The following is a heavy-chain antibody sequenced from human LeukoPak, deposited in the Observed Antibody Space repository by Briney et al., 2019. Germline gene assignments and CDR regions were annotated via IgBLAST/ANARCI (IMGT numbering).Heavy chain of an antibody. J-gene: IGHJ4*02. D-gene: IGHD2-2*01. CDR2: INPNSGGT. CDR1: GYTFTGYY. V-gene: IGHV1-2*02. Sequence: ASVKASCKASGYTFTGYYMHWVRQAPGQGLEWMGWINPNSGGTNYAQKFQGRVTMTRDTSISTAYMELSRLRSDDTAVYYCARDRGWCSSTSCYEDNFGYWGQGTLVTVSS. CDR3: ARDRGWCSSTSCYEDNFGY.